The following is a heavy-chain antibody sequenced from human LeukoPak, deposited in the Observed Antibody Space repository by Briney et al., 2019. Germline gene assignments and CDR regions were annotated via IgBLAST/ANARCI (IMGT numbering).Heavy chain of an antibody. CDR1: GGTFSSYA. Sequence: SVKVSCKASGGTFSSYAFSWVRQAPGQGLEWMGGIIPIVGTTNYAQMFQGRVTITADESTSTAYMELSSLRSEDTAVYYCARVGDGYYYYYGMDVWGQGTTVTVSS. J-gene: IGHJ6*02. D-gene: IGHD3-10*01. CDR3: ARVGDGYYYYYGMDV. V-gene: IGHV1-69*01. CDR2: IIPIVGTT.